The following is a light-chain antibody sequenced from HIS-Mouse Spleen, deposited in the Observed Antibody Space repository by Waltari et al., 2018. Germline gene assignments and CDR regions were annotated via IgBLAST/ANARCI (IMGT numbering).Light chain of an antibody. J-gene: IGKJ2*01. CDR2: WAS. CDR3: QQYYSTPPYT. CDR1: QTVLYSPNNKNY. Sequence: DIVMTQSPDSLAVSLCERSTINCKSSQTVLYSPNNKNYLAWYQQKPGQPPKLLIYWASTRESGVPDRFSGSGSGTDFTLTISSLQAEDVAVYYCQQYYSTPPYTFGQGTKLEIK. V-gene: IGKV4-1*01.